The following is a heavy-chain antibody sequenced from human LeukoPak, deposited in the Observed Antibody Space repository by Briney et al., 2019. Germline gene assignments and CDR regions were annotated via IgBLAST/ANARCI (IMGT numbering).Heavy chain of an antibody. Sequence: GGSLRLSCAASGFTVSSNYMSWVRQAPGKGLEWVSVIYSGGSTYYADSVKGRFTISRDNSKNTLYLQMNSLRAEDTAVYYCARDDGDSSGYYSDYWGQGTLVTVSS. CDR2: IYSGGST. CDR1: GFTVSSNY. J-gene: IGHJ4*02. D-gene: IGHD3-22*01. V-gene: IGHV3-53*01. CDR3: ARDDGDSSGYYSDY.